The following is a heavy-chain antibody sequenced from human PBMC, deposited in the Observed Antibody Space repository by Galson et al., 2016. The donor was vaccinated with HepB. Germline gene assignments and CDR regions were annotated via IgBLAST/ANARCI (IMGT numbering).Heavy chain of an antibody. CDR2: STRKDYGGTT. J-gene: IGHJ4*02. CDR1: GFTFGDYA. CDR3: ARRAAAGQENFDY. D-gene: IGHD6-13*01. Sequence: SLRLSCAASGFTFGDYAMSWVRPAPGEGLGRVGLSTRKDYGGTTEYDASVKGRFTISRDDSKNIAYLQMNSLRAEDTAVYYCARRAAAGQENFDYWGQGTLVTVSS. V-gene: IGHV3-49*04.